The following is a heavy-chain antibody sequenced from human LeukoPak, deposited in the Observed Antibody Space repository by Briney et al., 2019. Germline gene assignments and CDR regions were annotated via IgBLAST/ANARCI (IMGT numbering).Heavy chain of an antibody. CDR1: GGTFSSYA. CDR2: IIPIFGTA. J-gene: IGHJ6*02. V-gene: IGHV1-69*13. Sequence: ASVKVSCKASGGTFSSYAISWVRQAPGQGLEWMGGIIPIFGTANYAQKFQGRVTITADESTSTAYMELSSLRSEDTAVYYCARTRRGYSGYDYHYYGMDVWGQGTTVTVSS. D-gene: IGHD5-12*01. CDR3: ARTRRGYSGYDYHYYGMDV.